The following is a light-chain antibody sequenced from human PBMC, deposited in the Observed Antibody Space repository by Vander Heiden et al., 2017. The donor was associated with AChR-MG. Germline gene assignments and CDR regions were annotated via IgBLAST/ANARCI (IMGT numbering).Light chain of an antibody. CDR2: DGS. J-gene: IGLJ2*01. Sequence: ALTPPAPASGSPGQPITITCTGTSSYVVGNNYVSWYQQHPGKAPKLMIYDGSNRPSGVSNRFSGSKSGNTASLTISGLQAEDEADYYCSSYTSSSTLWVFGGGTKLTVL. CDR3: SSYTSSSTLWV. V-gene: IGLV2-14*03. CDR1: SSYVVGNNY.